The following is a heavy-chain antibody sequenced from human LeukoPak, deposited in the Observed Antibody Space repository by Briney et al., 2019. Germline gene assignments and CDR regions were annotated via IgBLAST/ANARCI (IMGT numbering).Heavy chain of an antibody. CDR3: ARDRQWLVSEYYGMDV. J-gene: IGHJ6*04. D-gene: IGHD6-19*01. CDR1: GFTFSSYW. Sequence: SGGSLRLSCAASGFTFSSYWMSWVRQAPGKGLEWVINIKQDGSEKYYVDSVKGPFTIPRDKAKNSPFLQMNRQRAEDTAVYYCARDRQWLVSEYYGMDVWGKGTTVTVSS. V-gene: IGHV3-7*03. CDR2: IKQDGSEK.